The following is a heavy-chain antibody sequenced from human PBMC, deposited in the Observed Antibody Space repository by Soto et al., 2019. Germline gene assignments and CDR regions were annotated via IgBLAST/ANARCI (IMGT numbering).Heavy chain of an antibody. J-gene: IGHJ5*02. Sequence: QVQLVQSGAEVKRPGASVKVSCKASGDTLSNFDFNWVRQATGQGLAWMGWMYPNNGQTAYARTFQGRVTMTWNSSISPAYMELSRLTSEDTAVYYGATMIRGVIHWLDPWGQGTLVTVSS. CDR2: MYPNNGQT. CDR1: GDTLSNFD. D-gene: IGHD3-16*01. V-gene: IGHV1-8*01. CDR3: ATMIRGVIHWLDP.